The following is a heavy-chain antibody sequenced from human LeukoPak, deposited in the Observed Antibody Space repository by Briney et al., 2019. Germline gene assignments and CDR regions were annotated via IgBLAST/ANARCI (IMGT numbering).Heavy chain of an antibody. Sequence: GGSLRLSCAASGFIFSGYGMHWVRQAPGKGLEWVALISRDGSTKHYADSVKGRFTISRDNSKNTLFLQMNSLRVEDTAVYFGAKDRIVSSFRDVSRHWGQGTLVTVSS. CDR2: ISRDGSTK. D-gene: IGHD2/OR15-2a*01. J-gene: IGHJ1*01. CDR3: AKDRIVSSFRDVSRH. V-gene: IGHV3-30*18. CDR1: GFIFSGYG.